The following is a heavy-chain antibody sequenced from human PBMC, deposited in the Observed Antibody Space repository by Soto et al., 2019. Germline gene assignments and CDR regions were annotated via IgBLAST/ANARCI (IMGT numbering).Heavy chain of an antibody. J-gene: IGHJ1*01. D-gene: IGHD6-19*01. CDR1: GSTFSGYY. CDR3: VAERGPVLVYPDF. Sequence: ASVKVSCKASGSTFSGYYLHWLRQAPAVGLVWLGWRNPESGDSQYGETFQGRDTITRDTTSATVHMELSGLRPDDTCRYYCVAERGPVLVYPDFWGQGTQVTVSS. V-gene: IGHV1-2*02. CDR2: RNPESGDS.